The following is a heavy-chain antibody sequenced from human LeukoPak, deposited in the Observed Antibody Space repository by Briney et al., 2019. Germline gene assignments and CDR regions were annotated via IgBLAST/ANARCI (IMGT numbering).Heavy chain of an antibody. Sequence: SGTLSLTCAVSGGSISSSNWWSWVRQSPGKGLEWIGEIYHSGSTNYNPSLKSRVTISVDKSKNQFSLKLSSVTAADTAVYYCARTYCSSTSCPLNWGQGTLVTVSS. CDR2: IYHSGST. CDR1: GGSISSSNW. D-gene: IGHD2-2*01. V-gene: IGHV4-4*02. J-gene: IGHJ4*02. CDR3: ARTYCSSTSCPLN.